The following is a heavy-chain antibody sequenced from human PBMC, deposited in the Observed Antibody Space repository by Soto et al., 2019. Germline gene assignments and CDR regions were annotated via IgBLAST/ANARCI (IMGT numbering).Heavy chain of an antibody. CDR3: AHRPGPTGSGIYAAPDYCDY. CDR1: GFSLSTSGVG. CDR2: IYSDDDK. D-gene: IGHD3-10*01. V-gene: IGHV2-5*02. J-gene: IGHJ4*02. Sequence: QITLKESGPTLVKPTQTLTLTCTFSGFSLSTSGVGVGWIRHPPGKALEWLALIYSDDDKRYSQSLKSRLTITKDTSQNQVVLTMTNMDPVDTATYYCAHRPGPTGSGIYAAPDYCDYWGQGTLVTVSA.